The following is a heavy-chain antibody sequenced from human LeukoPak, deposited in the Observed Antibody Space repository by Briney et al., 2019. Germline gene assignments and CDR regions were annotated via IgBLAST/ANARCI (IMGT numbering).Heavy chain of an antibody. CDR2: IYYSGST. D-gene: IGHD6-13*01. CDR1: GGSISTYY. V-gene: IGHV4-59*12. J-gene: IGHJ4*02. CDR3: ARVGNFDY. Sequence: SETLCLICTVSGGSISTYYWSWIRQPPGKGLEWIGYIYYSGSTNYNPSLKSRVTISVDTSKNQFSLKLSSVTAADTAVYYCARVGNFDYWGQGTFATVSS.